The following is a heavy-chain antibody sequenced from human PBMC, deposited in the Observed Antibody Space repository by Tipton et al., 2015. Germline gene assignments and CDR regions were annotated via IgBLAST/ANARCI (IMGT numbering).Heavy chain of an antibody. CDR2: IYHRGDT. CDR1: GYSISSGYY. CDR3: AREAIFGVAYWFDP. D-gene: IGHD3-3*01. Sequence: TLSLTCAVSGYSISSGYYWGWIRQPPGKGLEWIGSIYHRGDTNYNPSFKSRVTMSIDTSNNEFSLKLRSVTAADTAVYYCAREAIFGVAYWFDPWGPGTLVTVSS. J-gene: IGHJ5*02. V-gene: IGHV4-38-2*02.